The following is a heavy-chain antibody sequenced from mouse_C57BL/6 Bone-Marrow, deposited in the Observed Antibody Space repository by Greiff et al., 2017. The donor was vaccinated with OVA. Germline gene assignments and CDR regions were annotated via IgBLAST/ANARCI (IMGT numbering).Heavy chain of an antibody. CDR3: ARMVTPFAY. CDR2: ISSGGSYT. CDR1: GFTFSSYG. J-gene: IGHJ3*01. V-gene: IGHV5-6*01. Sequence: EVQGVESGGDLVKPGGSLKLSCAASGFTFSSYGMSWVRQTPDKRLEWVATISSGGSYTYYPDSVKGRFTISRDNAKNTLYLQMSSLKSEDTAMYYCARMVTPFAYWGQGTLVTVSA. D-gene: IGHD2-2*01.